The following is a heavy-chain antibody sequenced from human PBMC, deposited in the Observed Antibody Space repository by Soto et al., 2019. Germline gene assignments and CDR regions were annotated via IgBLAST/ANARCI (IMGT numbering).Heavy chain of an antibody. CDR1: GYTFTSYD. CDR3: SGGIKYGGLSRWVGP. CDR2: MNPNSGNT. Sequence: QVQLVQSGAEVKKPGASVKVSCKASGYTFTSYDINWVRQATGQGFEYLGWMNPNSGNTGYVKKFQGRVTMTRDTPMRTAHMEPGSPRSADTAVYYCSGGIKYGGLSRWVGPLGPGTLVTVSS. J-gene: IGHJ5*02. D-gene: IGHD3-16*01. V-gene: IGHV1-8*01.